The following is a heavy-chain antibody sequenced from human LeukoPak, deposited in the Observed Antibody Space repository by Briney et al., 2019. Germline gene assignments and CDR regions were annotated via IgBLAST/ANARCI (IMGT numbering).Heavy chain of an antibody. V-gene: IGHV3-7*01. CDR2: IKQDGSEK. J-gene: IGHJ6*02. Sequence: GGSLRLSCAASGFTFSSYWMSWVRQDPGKGLEWVAKIKQDGSEKYYVDSVKGRFTISRDNAKNSLYLQMNSLRAEDTAVYYCAREGSSWYVRYYYYYGMDVWGQGTTVTVSS. CDR3: AREGSSWYVRYYYYYGMDV. CDR1: GFTFSSYW. D-gene: IGHD6-13*01.